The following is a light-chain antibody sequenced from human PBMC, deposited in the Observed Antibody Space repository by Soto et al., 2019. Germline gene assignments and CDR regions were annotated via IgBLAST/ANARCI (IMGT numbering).Light chain of an antibody. Sequence: QSALTQPASVSGSPRQSITISCTGTSSDVGGYNYVSWYQQHPGKAPKLMIYDVSNRPSGVSNRFSGSKSGNTAPLTISGLQAEDEADYYCSSYTSSSPVVFGGGTKVTVL. CDR3: SSYTSSSPVV. CDR2: DVS. V-gene: IGLV2-14*01. CDR1: SSDVGGYNY. J-gene: IGLJ2*01.